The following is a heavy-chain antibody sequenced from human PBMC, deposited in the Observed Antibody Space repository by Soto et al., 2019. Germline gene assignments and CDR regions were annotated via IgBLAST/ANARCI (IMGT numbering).Heavy chain of an antibody. CDR2: ISVSNGNT. CDR1: GYTFISYG. V-gene: IGHV1-18*04. J-gene: IGHJ4*02. D-gene: IGHD6-19*01. CDR3: ARDLHSSGWYTPPDY. Sequence: QVPLVQSGAEVKKPGASVKVSCKASGYTFISYGFNWVRQAPRQGLEWMGWISVSNGNTNPAQKFQGRITMTTDTSTRTAYMELRNLTSDDTAVYYCARDLHSSGWYTPPDYWGQGTLVTVSS.